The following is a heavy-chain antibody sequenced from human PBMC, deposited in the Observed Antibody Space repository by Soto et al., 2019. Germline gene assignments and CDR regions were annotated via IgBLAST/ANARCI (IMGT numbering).Heavy chain of an antibody. CDR3: ARKPPSAIQGWAFRMDV. CDR1: GFSISSNY. D-gene: IGHD2-21*01. J-gene: IGHJ6*02. V-gene: IGHV3-53*02. Sequence: ELQLVETGGGLIQTGGSLRLSCAASGFSISSNYIAWVRQPPGKGLEWVSTTFSGGNTEYAASVKGRCSISRDNYKNTLYLQMDHLRVEDTAVYYCARKPPSAIQGWAFRMDVWGQGTTVSVSS. CDR2: TFSGGNT.